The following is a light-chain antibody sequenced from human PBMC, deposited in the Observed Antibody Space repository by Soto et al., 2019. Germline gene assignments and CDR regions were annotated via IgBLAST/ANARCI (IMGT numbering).Light chain of an antibody. Sequence: EILLTQSPGTLSLSPGERATLSCRTSQSVGSTYLAWYQQKPGQAPRLLIYEASRRATGIPDRFSGRGSGTDFTLTISRLEPEDFAVYYCQQFGNSPRYTFGQGTKLEI. J-gene: IGKJ2*01. CDR3: QQFGNSPRYT. CDR2: EAS. V-gene: IGKV3-20*01. CDR1: QSVGSTY.